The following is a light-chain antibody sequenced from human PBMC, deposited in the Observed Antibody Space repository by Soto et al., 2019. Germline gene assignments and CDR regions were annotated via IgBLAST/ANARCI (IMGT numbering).Light chain of an antibody. CDR3: QQYNTWLWT. CDR1: QSVNAN. V-gene: IGKV3-15*01. Sequence: EVVMTQSPATLSVSPGERATLSCRASQSVNANLAWYQLKPGQAPRLVIHGASNRATGIPARFSGSGFGTEFILTISSLQSVDFAVYYCQQYNTWLWTFGQGTKVEI. CDR2: GAS. J-gene: IGKJ1*01.